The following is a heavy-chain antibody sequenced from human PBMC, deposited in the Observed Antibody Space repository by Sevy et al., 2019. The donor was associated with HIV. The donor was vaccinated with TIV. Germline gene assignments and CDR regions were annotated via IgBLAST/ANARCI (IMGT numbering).Heavy chain of an antibody. J-gene: IGHJ6*02. CDR1: GGTFSSYA. CDR2: IIPIFGTA. Sequence: ASVKVSCKASGGTFSSYAISWVRQAPGQGLEWMGGIIPIFGTANYAQKFQGRVTITADESTSTAYMELGSLRSEDTAVYYCARDYIGDTAMPSPVLGYYYYYYGMDVWGQGTTVTVSS. CDR3: ARDYIGDTAMPSPVLGYYYYYYGMDV. D-gene: IGHD5-18*01. V-gene: IGHV1-69*13.